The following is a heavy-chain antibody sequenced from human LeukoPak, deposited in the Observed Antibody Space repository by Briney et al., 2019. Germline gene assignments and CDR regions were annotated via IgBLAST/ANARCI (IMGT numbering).Heavy chain of an antibody. CDR3: ARHPPSVTLIRGAFDI. CDR2: IYSGGGT. CDR1: GFTVSSNY. V-gene: IGHV3-66*04. J-gene: IGHJ3*02. D-gene: IGHD4-17*01. Sequence: GGSLRLSCAASGFTVSSNYMSWVRQAPGKGLEWVSDIYSGGGTYYTDSVKGRFTISRDNSKNTVSLQMNSLRAEDTAVYYCARHPPSVTLIRGAFDIWGQGTMVTVSS.